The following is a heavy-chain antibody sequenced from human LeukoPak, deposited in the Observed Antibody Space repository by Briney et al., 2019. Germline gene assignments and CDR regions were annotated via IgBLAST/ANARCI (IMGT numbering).Heavy chain of an antibody. V-gene: IGHV1-69*01. CDR2: IIPIFGTA. J-gene: IGHJ4*02. D-gene: IGHD2-2*01. Sequence: SVKVSCKASGGTFSSYAISWVRQAPEQGLEWMGGIIPIFGTANYAQKFQGRVTITADESTSTAYMELSSLRSEDTAVYYCARLGGGRYCSSTSCRYAHPYWGQGTLVTVSS. CDR1: GGTFSSYA. CDR3: ARLGGGRYCSSTSCRYAHPY.